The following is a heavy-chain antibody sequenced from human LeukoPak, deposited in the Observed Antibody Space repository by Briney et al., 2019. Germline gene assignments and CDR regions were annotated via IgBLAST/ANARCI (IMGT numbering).Heavy chain of an antibody. CDR3: ARGRAGAARSTNFDY. D-gene: IGHD2/OR15-2a*01. V-gene: IGHV3-33*04. Sequence: PGRSLRLSCAASGFSSSSFGMHWVRQAPCNGREWVAVIWYDGSNKYYADSVKGRFTISSDNSKNTLYLQMNTLRAEDTAVYYCARGRAGAARSTNFDYWGQGTLVTVSS. CDR2: IWYDGSNK. J-gene: IGHJ4*02. CDR1: GFSSSSFG.